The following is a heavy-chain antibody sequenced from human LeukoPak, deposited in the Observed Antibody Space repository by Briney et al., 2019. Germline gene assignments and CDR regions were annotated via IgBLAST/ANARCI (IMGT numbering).Heavy chain of an antibody. CDR3: ARRSYNSPFRY. J-gene: IGHJ4*02. CDR2: IINSGRT. D-gene: IGHD5-24*01. CDR1: AGSIKSNY. V-gene: IGHV4-34*12. Sequence: PSETLSLTCTVAAGSIKSNYWGWLRHLQGKGLEWIGEIINSGRTNYHPSLKRRVTISEDTTKNQFSLHLSSGTDAHTAVYYCARRSYNSPFRYWGQGTLVTVSS.